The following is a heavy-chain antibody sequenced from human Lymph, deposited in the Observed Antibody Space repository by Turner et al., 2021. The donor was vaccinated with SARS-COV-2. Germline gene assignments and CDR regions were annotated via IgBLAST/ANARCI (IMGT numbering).Heavy chain of an antibody. CDR3: ARGGLYYYDSSAYYGDAFDF. D-gene: IGHD3-22*01. Sequence: QVQRVQSGAEVKEPGASVKVSCKASGYTFTGYYMHWVRQAPGQGLEWMGWINPDSGGTNYAQNFQDRVTMTRDTSISTAYMELSRLRSDDTAVYYCARGGLYYYDSSAYYGDAFDFWGQGTMVTVSS. V-gene: IGHV1-2*02. J-gene: IGHJ3*01. CDR1: GYTFTGYY. CDR2: INPDSGGT.